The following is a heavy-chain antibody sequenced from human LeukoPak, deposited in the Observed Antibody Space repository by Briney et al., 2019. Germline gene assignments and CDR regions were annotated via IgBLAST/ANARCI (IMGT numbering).Heavy chain of an antibody. CDR2: VYYSGST. J-gene: IGHJ4*02. D-gene: IGHD4-17*01. Sequence: SQTLSLTCTVSGGSINSGGYYWSWIRQHPGKGLEWIGYVYYSGSTYYNPSLKSRVTISVDTSKNQFSLKLSSVTAADTAVYYCARSQLDYASDYWGQGTLVTVSS. V-gene: IGHV4-31*03. CDR1: GGSINSGGYY. CDR3: ARSQLDYASDY.